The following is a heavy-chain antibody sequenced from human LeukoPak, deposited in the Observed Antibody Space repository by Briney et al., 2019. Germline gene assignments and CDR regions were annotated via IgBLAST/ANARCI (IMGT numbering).Heavy chain of an antibody. CDR2: ISGSGGST. V-gene: IGHV3-23*01. CDR1: GFTSSSYA. D-gene: IGHD3-10*02. CDR3: AMRFNYYVPNDAFDI. Sequence: GSLRLSCAASGFTSSSYAMSWVRQAPGKGLEWVSAISGSGGSTYYADSVKGRFTISRDNSKNTLYLQMNSLRAEDTAVYYCAMRFNYYVPNDAFDIWGQGTMVTVSS. J-gene: IGHJ3*02.